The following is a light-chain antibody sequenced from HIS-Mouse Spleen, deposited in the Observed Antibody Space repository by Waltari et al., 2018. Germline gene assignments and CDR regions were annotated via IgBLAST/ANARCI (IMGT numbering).Light chain of an antibody. CDR3: QSADSSGTYHVV. J-gene: IGLJ2*01. CDR2: KDS. Sequence: SYELTQPPSVSVSPGQTARIPCSGDALPKQYANWYQQKPGQAPVLVIYKDSERPSGIPERFSGSSSGTTVTLTISGVQAEDEADYYCQSADSSGTYHVVFGGGTKLTVL. CDR1: ALPKQY. V-gene: IGLV3-25*03.